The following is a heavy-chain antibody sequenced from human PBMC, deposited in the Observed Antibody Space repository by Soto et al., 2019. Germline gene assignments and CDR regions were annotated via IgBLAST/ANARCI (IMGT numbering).Heavy chain of an antibody. CDR1: GFTFSSYG. D-gene: IGHD4-17*01. CDR2: ISYDGSNK. Sequence: QVQLVESGGGVVQPGRSLRLSCAASGFTFSSYGMHWVRQAPGKGREWVAGISYDGSNKYYADSVKGQFTISRDNSKNTLYLHMNSLRAEDTAVYYCAKGLMSTVTSGIDDWGQGTLVTVCS. CDR3: AKGLMSTVTSGIDD. V-gene: IGHV3-30*18. J-gene: IGHJ4*02.